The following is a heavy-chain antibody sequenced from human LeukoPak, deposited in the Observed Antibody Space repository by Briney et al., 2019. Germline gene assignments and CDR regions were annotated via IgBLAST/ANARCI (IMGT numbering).Heavy chain of an antibody. Sequence: GASVKVSCKASGYTFTSYGISWVRQAPGQGLEWMGWISAYNGNTNYAQKLQGRVTMTTDTSTSTAYMELRSLRSEDTAVYYCARAGVWFGAAAGTNYFDYWGQGTLVTVSS. CDR1: GYTFTSYG. V-gene: IGHV1-18*01. J-gene: IGHJ4*02. CDR2: ISAYNGNT. D-gene: IGHD6-13*01. CDR3: ARAGVWFGAAAGTNYFDY.